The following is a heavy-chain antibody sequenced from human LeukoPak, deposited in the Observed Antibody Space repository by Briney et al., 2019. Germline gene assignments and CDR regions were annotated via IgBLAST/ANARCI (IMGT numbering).Heavy chain of an antibody. CDR2: ISGSGGST. V-gene: IGHV3-23*01. CDR3: AKEGIAVASNYYYYYGMDV. Sequence: GGSLRLSCAASGFTFSSYAMSWVRQAPGKGLEWLSAISGSGGSTYYADSVKGRFTISRDNSKNTLYMQMNSLRAEDTDVYYCAKEGIAVASNYYYYYGMDVWGQGTTVTVSS. J-gene: IGHJ6*02. D-gene: IGHD6-19*01. CDR1: GFTFSSYA.